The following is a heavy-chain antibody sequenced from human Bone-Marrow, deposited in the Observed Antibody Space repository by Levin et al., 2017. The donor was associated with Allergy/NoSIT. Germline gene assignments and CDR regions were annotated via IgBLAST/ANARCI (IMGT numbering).Heavy chain of an antibody. J-gene: IGHJ4*02. Sequence: GGSLRLSCDASGFTFSSYGIIWVRQAPGKGLEWVSYIGGDNYTKYYADSVKGRFTISRDNVKKSLYLQMNSLRGEDTAVYYCAREGSWSSTWLGYYYFDYWGQGTLVTVSS. D-gene: IGHD6-13*01. CDR2: IGGDNYTK. CDR3: AREGSWSSTWLGYYYFDY. CDR1: GFTFSSYG. V-gene: IGHV3-48*01.